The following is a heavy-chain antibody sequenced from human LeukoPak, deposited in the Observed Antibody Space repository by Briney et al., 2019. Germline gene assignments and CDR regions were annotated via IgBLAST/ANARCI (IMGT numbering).Heavy chain of an antibody. D-gene: IGHD2-15*01. CDR3: ASVFFASAAY. Sequence: PGGSLRLSCATSGFRFSSYWMSWVRQAPGKGLEWVAYIKTDGSQRLYVDSVDGRFIISRDNANNSLYLQMNNLRGEDTAVHYCASVFFASAAYWGQGTQVTVSS. V-gene: IGHV3-7*01. CDR1: GFRFSSYW. J-gene: IGHJ4*02. CDR2: IKTDGSQR.